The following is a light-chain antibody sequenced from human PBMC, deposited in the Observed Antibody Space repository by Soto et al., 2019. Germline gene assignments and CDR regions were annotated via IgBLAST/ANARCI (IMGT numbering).Light chain of an antibody. CDR1: ASDVGDYNY. J-gene: IGLJ2*01. Sequence: QSVLTQPASVSGSPGQSITISCTATASDVGDYNYVSWFQRYPGKAPNLMIYDVSNRPSGVSNRFSGSKSGNTASLTISGLQAEDEADYYCSSYTSTRTHVIFGGGTKLTVL. V-gene: IGLV2-14*01. CDR2: DVS. CDR3: SSYTSTRTHVI.